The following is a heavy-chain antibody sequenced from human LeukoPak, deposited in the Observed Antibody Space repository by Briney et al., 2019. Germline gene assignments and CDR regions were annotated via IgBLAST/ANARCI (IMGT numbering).Heavy chain of an antibody. CDR2: IYHSGST. Sequence: SETLSLTCAVSGYSISSGYYWGWIRQPPGKGLEWIGSIYHSGSTYYNPSLKSRVTISVDTSKNQFSLKLSSVTAADTAVYYCARGSHSSSVFEYWGQGTLVTVSS. J-gene: IGHJ4*02. CDR1: GYSISSGYY. D-gene: IGHD6-13*01. CDR3: ARGSHSSSVFEY. V-gene: IGHV4-38-2*01.